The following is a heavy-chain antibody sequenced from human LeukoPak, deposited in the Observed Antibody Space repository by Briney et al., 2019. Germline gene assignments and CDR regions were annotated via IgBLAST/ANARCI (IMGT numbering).Heavy chain of an antibody. CDR3: TTGGVYGDYGDY. Sequence: GGSLRLSCAASGFTFSNAWMSWVRQAPGNGLEWVGRIKSKTDGGTTDYAAPVKGRFTISRDDSKNTLYLQMNSLKTEDTAVYYCTTGGVYGDYGDYWGQGTLVTVSS. D-gene: IGHD4-17*01. CDR2: IKSKTDGGTT. V-gene: IGHV3-15*01. J-gene: IGHJ4*02. CDR1: GFTFSNAW.